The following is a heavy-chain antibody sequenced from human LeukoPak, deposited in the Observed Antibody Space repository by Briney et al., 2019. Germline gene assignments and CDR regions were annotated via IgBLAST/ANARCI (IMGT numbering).Heavy chain of an antibody. D-gene: IGHD2-8*01. CDR3: ARMGYCARATCGGAFDF. V-gene: IGHV7-4-1*02. CDR1: GYTFTSYA. CDR2: INTNTENP. J-gene: IGHJ4*02. Sequence: VASVKVSCKASGYTFTSYAMNWVRQAPGQGLEWMGWINTNTENPAYAQGFTGRFVFSLDTSVSTAYLQINSLKAEDSAIYYCARMGYCARATCGGAFDFWGQGTLVTVSS.